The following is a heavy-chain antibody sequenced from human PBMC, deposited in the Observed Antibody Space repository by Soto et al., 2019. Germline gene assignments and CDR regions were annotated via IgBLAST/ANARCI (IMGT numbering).Heavy chain of an antibody. CDR3: ARQLAYCGGDCYTEPIDY. D-gene: IGHD2-21*02. J-gene: IGHJ4*02. CDR1: GYSFTDYY. V-gene: IGHV1-2*02. Sequence: QAQLVQSGAEVKTPGASVKVSCKASGYSFTDYYIHWVRQAPGQGLEWMGWINPNSGGTNYAQKFQGRVTMTRDTSISTAYMELSRLRSDDSAVYYCARQLAYCGGDCYTEPIDYWGQGTLVTVSS. CDR2: INPNSGGT.